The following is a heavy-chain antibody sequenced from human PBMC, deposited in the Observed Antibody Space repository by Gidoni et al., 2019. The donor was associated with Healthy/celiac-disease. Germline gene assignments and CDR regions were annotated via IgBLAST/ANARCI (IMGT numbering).Heavy chain of an antibody. CDR2: ISSSSSYI. D-gene: IGHD3-9*01. J-gene: IGHJ4*02. V-gene: IGHV3-21*01. CDR1: GFTFSSYS. CDR3: ARGYDILTGYPDY. Sequence: EVQLVESGGGLVKPGGSLRLSCAAYGFTFSSYSMNWVRQAPGKGLEWVSSISSSSSYIYYADSVKGRFTISRDNAKNSLYLQMNSLRAEDTAVYYCARGYDILTGYPDYWGQGTLVTVSS.